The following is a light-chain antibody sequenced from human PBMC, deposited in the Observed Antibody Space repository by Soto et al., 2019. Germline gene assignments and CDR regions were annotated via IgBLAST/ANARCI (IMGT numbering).Light chain of an antibody. CDR1: SSDIGTYDY. J-gene: IGLJ2*01. Sequence: QSALTQPASASGSPGQSLTITCTGGSSDIGTYDYVSWYQQLPGKAPKLLIYEVNDRPFGFTNRFTGSKSGNTASLTISGLEAEEAADYYCSSDTSGDTVIFGGGTKVTVL. CDR2: EVN. V-gene: IGLV2-14*01. CDR3: SSDTSGDTVI.